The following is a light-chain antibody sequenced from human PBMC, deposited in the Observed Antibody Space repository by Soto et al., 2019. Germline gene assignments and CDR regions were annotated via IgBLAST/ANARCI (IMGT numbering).Light chain of an antibody. J-gene: IGKJ1*01. V-gene: IGKV3-20*01. Sequence: IVLTQSPGTLSLSPGERATLSCRASRSVSSSALAWYQQKPGQAPRRLIYGASSRATGIPDRFSGSGSGTDFTLTISRLEPEDFAVYYCQYYATSPQPFGQGNKVDI. CDR1: RSVSSSA. CDR2: GAS. CDR3: QYYATSPQP.